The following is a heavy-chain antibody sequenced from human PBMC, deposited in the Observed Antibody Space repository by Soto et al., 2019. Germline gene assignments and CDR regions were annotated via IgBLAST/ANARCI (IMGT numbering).Heavy chain of an antibody. CDR2: IYSSENT. J-gene: IGHJ6*02. D-gene: IGHD2-2*03. CDR3: ARLNGYCISTNCHGYYGMDV. V-gene: IGHV4-39*01. CDR1: GDSVSTNSYS. Sequence: SETLTLTYTVAGDSVSTNSYSWGWIRQSPGKGLEWIGTIYSSENTYYNPSLLSRVTISVDTSKNEFSLRLSSATAADTAFYYCARLNGYCISTNCHGYYGMDVWGQGTTVTVSS.